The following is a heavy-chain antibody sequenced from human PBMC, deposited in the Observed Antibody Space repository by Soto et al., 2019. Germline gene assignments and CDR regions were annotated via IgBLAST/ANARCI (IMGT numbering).Heavy chain of an antibody. D-gene: IGHD6-19*01. J-gene: IGHJ5*02. V-gene: IGHV1-69*13. CDR2: IIPIFGTT. CDR1: GGTFSSYT. CDR3: ARYASSGNNSVWYTFDP. Sequence: ASVKVSCKASGGTFSSYTINWVRQAPGQGLEWMGGIIPIFGTTNYAKKFQGRVTITADESTSTAYMELSSLRSEDTAVYYCARYASSGNNSVWYTFDPWGQGTLVTVSS.